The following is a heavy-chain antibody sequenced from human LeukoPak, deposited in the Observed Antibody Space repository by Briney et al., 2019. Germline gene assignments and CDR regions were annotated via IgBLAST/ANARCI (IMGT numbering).Heavy chain of an antibody. CDR2: IIPILGIA. D-gene: IGHD3-3*01. Sequence: GASVKVSCKASGGTFSSYAISWVRQAPGQGLEWMGRIIPILGIANYAQKFQGRVTITADESTSTAYMELSSLRSEDTAVYYCASRYDFWSGYSPGGHYYYYMDVWGKGTTVTVSS. CDR3: ASRYDFWSGYSPGGHYYYYMDV. V-gene: IGHV1-69*04. CDR1: GGTFSSYA. J-gene: IGHJ6*03.